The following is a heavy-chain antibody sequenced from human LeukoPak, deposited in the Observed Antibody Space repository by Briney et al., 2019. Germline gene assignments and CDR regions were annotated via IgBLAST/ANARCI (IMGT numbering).Heavy chain of an antibody. V-gene: IGHV3-30*02. J-gene: IGHJ3*02. CDR1: GFTFSSYS. D-gene: IGHD1-26*01. Sequence: GGSLRLSCAASGFTFSSYSMNWVRQAPGKGLEWVAFIRYDGSNKYYADSVKGRFTISRDNSKNTLYLQMNSLRAEDTAVYYCAKDEYSGSYYPSAFDIWGQGTMVTVSS. CDR3: AKDEYSGSYYPSAFDI. CDR2: IRYDGSNK.